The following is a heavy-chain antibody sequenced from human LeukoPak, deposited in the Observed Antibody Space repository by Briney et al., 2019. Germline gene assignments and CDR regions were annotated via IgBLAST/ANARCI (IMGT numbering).Heavy chain of an antibody. Sequence: PGGSLRLSCAASGFTFSSYEMKWVRQAPGKGVEWVSYISSSGSTISYADSVKRRFTISRDNAKNSLYLQLNSLRAEDTAVYYCARSSSSTRLYYYYYGMDVWGQGTTVTVSS. J-gene: IGHJ6*02. CDR2: ISSSGSTI. V-gene: IGHV3-48*03. CDR1: GFTFSSYE. D-gene: IGHD2-2*01. CDR3: ARSSSSTRLYYYYYGMDV.